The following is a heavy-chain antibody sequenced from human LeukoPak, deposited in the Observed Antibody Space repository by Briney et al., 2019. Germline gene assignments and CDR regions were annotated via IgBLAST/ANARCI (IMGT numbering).Heavy chain of an antibody. J-gene: IGHJ4*02. D-gene: IGHD7-27*01. CDR1: GGSISSGDFY. Sequence: PSETLSLTCTVSGGSISSGDFYWSWIRQPPGQGLEWIAYIYNSGSTYYNPSLKSRVTLSLDTSKNQFSLKLSSVTAADTAVYYCAGRKWGQYYFHYWGQGTLVTVSS. V-gene: IGHV4-30-4*08. CDR3: AGRKWGQYYFHY. CDR2: IYNSGST.